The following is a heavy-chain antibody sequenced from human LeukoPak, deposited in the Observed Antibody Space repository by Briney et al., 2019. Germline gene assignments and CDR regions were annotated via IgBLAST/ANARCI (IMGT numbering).Heavy chain of an antibody. CDR2: IYSSESI. CDR3: ARDRSAAYYRDYFDY. D-gene: IGHD3-22*01. V-gene: IGHV4-4*07. Sequence: PSDTLSLTCSVSGGSMSGYYWSWIRQFAGKGLEWIGRIYSSESINYSPSLKSRVTMSVDTSKNRFYLKLTSVTAADTALYYCARDRSAAYYRDYFDYWGQGVLVTVSS. J-gene: IGHJ4*02. CDR1: GGSMSGYY.